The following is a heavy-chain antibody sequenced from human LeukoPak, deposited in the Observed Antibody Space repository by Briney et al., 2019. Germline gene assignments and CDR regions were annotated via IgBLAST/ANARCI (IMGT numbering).Heavy chain of an antibody. Sequence: SGGSLRLSCAASGFTFSSYAMSWVRQAPGKGLEWVSAISGSGGSTYYPDSVKGRFTISRDNSKNTLFLQMTSLRVEDTAVYYCAKDREKPSQFDYWGQGTLVTVSS. CDR2: ISGSGGST. D-gene: IGHD1-26*01. CDR1: GFTFSSYA. V-gene: IGHV3-23*01. J-gene: IGHJ4*02. CDR3: AKDREKPSQFDY.